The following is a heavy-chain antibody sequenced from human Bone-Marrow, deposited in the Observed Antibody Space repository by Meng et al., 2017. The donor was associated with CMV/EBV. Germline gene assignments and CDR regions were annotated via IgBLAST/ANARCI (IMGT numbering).Heavy chain of an antibody. J-gene: IGHJ4*02. CDR2: IIPILGIA. Sequence: SVKVSCKASGGTFSSYTISWVRQAPGQGLEWMGRIIPILGIANYAQKFQGRVTITADKSTSTAYMELSSLRSENTAVYYCARDKSVGSGRYYFDDWGQGTLVTVSS. CDR3: ARDKSVGSGRYYFDD. CDR1: GGTFSSYT. V-gene: IGHV1-69*04. D-gene: IGHD2-15*01.